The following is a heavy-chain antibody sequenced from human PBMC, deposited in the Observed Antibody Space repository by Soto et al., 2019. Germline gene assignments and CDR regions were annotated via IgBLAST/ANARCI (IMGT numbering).Heavy chain of an antibody. CDR1: GDSISSYF. J-gene: IGHJ6*02. D-gene: IGHD3-3*01. Sequence: SETLSLTCTVSGDSISSYFWSWIRQPPARGLEWIGYIYYNGSTKYNPSLKSRVTMSVDTSENQFSLKLSSVTAADTAVYYCARNGPYYDLWSGYYRNDYYYYSMDVWGQGTTVTVSS. CDR3: ARNGPYYDLWSGYYRNDYYYYSMDV. V-gene: IGHV4-59*01. CDR2: IYYNGST.